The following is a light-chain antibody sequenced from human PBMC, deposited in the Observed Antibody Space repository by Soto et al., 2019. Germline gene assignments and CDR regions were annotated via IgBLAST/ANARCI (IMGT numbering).Light chain of an antibody. CDR2: EVN. V-gene: IGLV2-8*01. CDR1: SSDVGGYNY. CDR3: TSYAGSNNLL. Sequence: QSVLTQPASVSGSPGQSITISCTGTSSDVGGYNYVSWYQLHPGKAPKLMVYEVNKRPSGVPDRFSGSKSGNTASLTVSGLQAEDEADYYCTSYAGSNNLLFGGGTKLTVL. J-gene: IGLJ2*01.